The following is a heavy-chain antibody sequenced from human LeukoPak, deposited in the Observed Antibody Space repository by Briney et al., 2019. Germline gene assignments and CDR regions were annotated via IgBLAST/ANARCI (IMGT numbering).Heavy chain of an antibody. V-gene: IGHV3-30*18. CDR2: ISYDGSNK. CDR3: AKVRESGGNDY. CDR1: GFTFSSYG. D-gene: IGHD2-15*01. Sequence: GGSLRLSCAASGFTFSSYGMHWVRQAPAKGLEWVAVISYDGSNKYYADSVKGRFTISRDNSKNTLYLQMNSLRAEDTAVYYCAKVRESGGNDYWGQGTLVTVSS. J-gene: IGHJ4*02.